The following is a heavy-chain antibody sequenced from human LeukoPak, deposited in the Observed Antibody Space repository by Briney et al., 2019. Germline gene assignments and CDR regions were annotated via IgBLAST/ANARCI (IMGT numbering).Heavy chain of an antibody. CDR1: GFILSSFS. V-gene: IGHV3-64*02. J-gene: IGHJ4*02. CDR2: INYKGGPT. Sequence: GGSLRLSCAASGFILSSFSMHWVRQSPGRGLEYVSAINYKGGPTYYADSVKGRFTISRDNSKNTLYLQMASLRSEDMAVYYCARVGPETAFDYWGQGTLVTVSS. D-gene: IGHD1-14*01. CDR3: ARVGPETAFDY.